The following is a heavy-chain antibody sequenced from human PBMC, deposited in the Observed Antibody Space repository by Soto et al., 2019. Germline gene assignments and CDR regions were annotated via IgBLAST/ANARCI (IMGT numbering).Heavy chain of an antibody. CDR3: ARGDIVVVMDYYMDV. J-gene: IGHJ6*03. CDR2: ISAYNGNT. V-gene: IGHV1-18*01. CDR1: GYTFTSYG. D-gene: IGHD2-15*01. Sequence: ASVKVSCKASGYTFTSYGIIWVRQAPGQGLEWMGWISAYNGNTNYAQKLQGRVTMTTDTSTSTAYMELRSLRSDDTAVYYCARGDIVVVMDYYMDVWGKGTTVTVSS.